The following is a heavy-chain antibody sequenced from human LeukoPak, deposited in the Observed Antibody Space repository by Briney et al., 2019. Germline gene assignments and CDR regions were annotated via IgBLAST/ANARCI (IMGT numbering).Heavy chain of an antibody. D-gene: IGHD1-26*01. CDR3: ARNSGSYPTGVFDP. J-gene: IGHJ5*02. V-gene: IGHV4-38-2*02. Sequence: SETLSLTCTVSGYSISSGYYWGWIRQPPGKGLEWIGSIYHSGSTYYNPSLKSRVTISVDTSKNQFSLKLSSVTAADTAVYYCARNSGSYPTGVFDPWGQGTLVTVSS. CDR2: IYHSGST. CDR1: GYSISSGYY.